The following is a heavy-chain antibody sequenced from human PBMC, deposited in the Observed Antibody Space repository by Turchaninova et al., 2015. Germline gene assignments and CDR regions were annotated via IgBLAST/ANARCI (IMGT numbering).Heavy chain of an antibody. Sequence: EVQLVESGGGLVQLGGSLRLSCSSAGFTFSSYWSARVRQSPGKGLVWVSRINSDGSSTSYADSVKGRFTVSRDSAKNTLYLQMNSLRAEDTAVYYCARALYSNYYFDYWGQGTLVTVSS. J-gene: IGHJ4*02. D-gene: IGHD4-11*01. CDR2: INSDGSST. CDR1: GFTFSSYW. V-gene: IGHV3-74*01. CDR3: ARALYSNYYFDY.